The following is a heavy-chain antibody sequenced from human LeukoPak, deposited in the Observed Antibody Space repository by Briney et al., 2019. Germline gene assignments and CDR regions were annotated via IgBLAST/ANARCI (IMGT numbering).Heavy chain of an antibody. J-gene: IGHJ4*02. D-gene: IGHD4-17*01. CDR1: GYSISSDYY. V-gene: IGHV4-38-2*02. Sequence: SETLSLTCTVSGYSISSDYYWGWIRQPPGKGLEWIGSIYHTGTTYYNPSLKSRVTISVDTSKNQFSLKLSSVTAADTAVYYCARSAIWDYGDYPPLGYFDYWGRGTLVTVSS. CDR2: IYHTGTT. CDR3: ARSAIWDYGDYPPLGYFDY.